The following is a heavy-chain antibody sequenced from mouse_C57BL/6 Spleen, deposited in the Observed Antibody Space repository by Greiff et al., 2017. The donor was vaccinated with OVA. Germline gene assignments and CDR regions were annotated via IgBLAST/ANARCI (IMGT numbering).Heavy chain of an antibody. Sequence: QVQLQQPGAELVKPGASVKLSCKASGYTFTSYWMHWVKQRPGQGLEWIGMIHPNSGSTNYNEKFKGKATFTADTSSNTAYMQLSSLTTEDSAIYYCAREGPRTEPFAYWGQGTLVTVSA. CDR2: IHPNSGST. D-gene: IGHD3-3*01. CDR1: GYTFTSYW. V-gene: IGHV1-64*01. J-gene: IGHJ3*01. CDR3: AREGPRTEPFAY.